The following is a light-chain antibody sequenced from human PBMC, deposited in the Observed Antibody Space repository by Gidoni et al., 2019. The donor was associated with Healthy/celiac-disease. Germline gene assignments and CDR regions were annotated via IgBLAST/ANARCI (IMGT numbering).Light chain of an antibody. V-gene: IGLV2-14*01. CDR3: SSYTSSSTVV. J-gene: IGLJ2*01. CDR1: SSDVGGYNY. CDR2: EVS. Sequence: QSALTQPASVSGSPGPSITISCTGTSSDVGGYNYVSWYQQHPGKAPKLMIYEVSNRPSGVSNCFSGSKSGNTASLTISGLQAEDEADYYCSSYTSSSTVVFGGGTKLTVL.